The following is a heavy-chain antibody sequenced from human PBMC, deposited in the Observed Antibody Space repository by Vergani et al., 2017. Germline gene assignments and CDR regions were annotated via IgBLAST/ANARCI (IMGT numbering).Heavy chain of an antibody. CDR1: GGSINSHNYY. V-gene: IGHV4-61*02. CDR2: IHTSGST. Sequence: QVQLQESGPGLVKPSQTLSLTCTVSGGSINSHNYYWSWIRQPAGKGLEWIGRIHTSGSTNYNPSLKSRVTMSEDTSKNQFSLNLTSVTAADTAVYFCARGSXLGGICYKPLFDYWGQGILVTVSS. D-gene: IGHD2-15*01. J-gene: IGHJ4*02. CDR3: ARGSXLGGICYKPLFDY.